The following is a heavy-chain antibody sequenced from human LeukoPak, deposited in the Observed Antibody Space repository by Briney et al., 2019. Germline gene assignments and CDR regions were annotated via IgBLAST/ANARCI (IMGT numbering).Heavy chain of an antibody. CDR3: ARERIVVVPAAIDYYYYYGMDV. J-gene: IGHJ6*02. D-gene: IGHD2-2*01. CDR2: IYYSGST. CDR1: GGSISSYY. V-gene: IGHV4-59*01. Sequence: PSETLSLTCTVSGGSISSYYWSWLRQPPGKGLEWIGYIYYSGSTNYNPSLKSRVTISVDASKNQFSLKLSSVTAADTAVYYCARERIVVVPAAIDYYYYYGMDVWGQGTTVTVSS.